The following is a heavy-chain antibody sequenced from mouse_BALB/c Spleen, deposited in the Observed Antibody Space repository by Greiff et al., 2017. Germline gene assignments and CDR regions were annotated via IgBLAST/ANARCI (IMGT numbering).Heavy chain of an antibody. CDR3: ARASPLFYWYFDV. D-gene: IGHD6-1*01. CDR1: GYTFTSYV. CDR2: INPYNDGT. J-gene: IGHJ1*01. V-gene: IGHV1-14*01. Sequence: VQLQQSGPELVKPGASVKMSCKASGYTFTSYVMHWVKQKPGQGLEWIGYINPYNDGTKYNEKFKGKATLTSDKSSSTAYMELSSLTSEDSAVYYCARASPLFYWYFDVWGAGTTVTVSS.